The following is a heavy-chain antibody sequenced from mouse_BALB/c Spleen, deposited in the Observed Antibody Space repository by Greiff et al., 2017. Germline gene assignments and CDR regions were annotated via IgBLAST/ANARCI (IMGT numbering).Heavy chain of an antibody. CDR1: GFTFSNYW. CDR3: TRTVPFAY. Sequence: EVKLVESGGGLVQPGGSMKLSCVASGFTFSNYWMNWVRQSPEKGLEWVAEIRLKSNNYATHYAESVKGRFTISRDDSKSSVYLQMNNLRAEDTGIYYCTRTVPFAYWGQGTLVTVSA. CDR2: IRLKSNNYAT. D-gene: IGHD1-1*01. J-gene: IGHJ3*01. V-gene: IGHV6-6*02.